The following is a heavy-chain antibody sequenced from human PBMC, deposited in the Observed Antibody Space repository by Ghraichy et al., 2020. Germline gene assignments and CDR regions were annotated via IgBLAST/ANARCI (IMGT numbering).Heavy chain of an antibody. D-gene: IGHD3-22*01. CDR3: AKARNYYESSGYPMLTYYYDYYGMDV. V-gene: IGHV3-23*01. J-gene: IGHJ6*01. CDR2: ISGSGGST. Sequence: GGSLRLSCAASGFTFSSYAMSWVRQAPGKGLEWVSAISGSGGSTYYADSVKGRFTISRDNSKNTLYLQMNSLRAEDTAVYYCAKARNYYESSGYPMLTYYYDYYGMDVGGQGTTVTVS. CDR1: GFTFSSYA.